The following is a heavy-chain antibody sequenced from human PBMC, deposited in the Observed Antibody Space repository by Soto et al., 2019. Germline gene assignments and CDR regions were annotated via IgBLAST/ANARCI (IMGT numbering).Heavy chain of an antibody. D-gene: IGHD5-18*01. V-gene: IGHV4-59*12. J-gene: IGHJ5*02. Sequence: SETLSLTRTVSGGSISSYYWSWILQPPGKGLEWIGDINYSGSTNYNPSLKSRVTISVDTSKNQFSLKLSSVTAADTAVYYFARLSLWINNWFYPCGKGTLVTVYS. CDR3: ARLSLWINNWFYP. CDR2: INYSGST. CDR1: GGSISSYY.